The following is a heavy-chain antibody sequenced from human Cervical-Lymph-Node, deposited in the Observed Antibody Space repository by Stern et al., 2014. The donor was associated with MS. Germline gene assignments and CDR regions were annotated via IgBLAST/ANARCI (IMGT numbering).Heavy chain of an antibody. J-gene: IGHJ4*02. CDR3: ARQRYFDY. CDR2: IFPGGSNI. V-gene: IGHV5-51*01. CDR1: GYTFTSYW. Sequence: EVQLVQSGPEVKRPGESLKISCQASGYTFTSYWIGWVRQMPGTGREWIAIIFPGGSNIRYSPSFQGQVTISADKSSSTAYLQWNNLKASDTAIYYCARQRYFDYWGQGTLVTVSS.